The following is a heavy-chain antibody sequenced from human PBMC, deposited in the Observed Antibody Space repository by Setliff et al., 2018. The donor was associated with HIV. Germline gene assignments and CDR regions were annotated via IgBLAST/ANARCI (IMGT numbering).Heavy chain of an antibody. CDR1: GDSITSGGYS. J-gene: IGHJ5*02. CDR2: IYYSGRTSHSGST. CDR3: ARENGWLFGWFDP. D-gene: IGHD3-22*01. V-gene: IGHV4-30-4*08. Sequence: PSETLSLTCTVSGDSITSGGYSWTWIRQPPGKAQEWVGYIYYSGRTSHSGSTYYNPSVASRINISGDTSKNQFSLKLTSVTAADTAIYYCARENGWLFGWFDPWGQGTPVTVSS.